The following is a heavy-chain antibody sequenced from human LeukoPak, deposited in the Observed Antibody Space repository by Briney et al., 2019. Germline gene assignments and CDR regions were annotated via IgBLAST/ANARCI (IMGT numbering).Heavy chain of an antibody. J-gene: IGHJ4*02. CDR1: GFTFSSYS. Sequence: GGSLRLSCAASGFTFSSYSMNWVRQAPGKGLEWVSSISSSSYIYYADSVKGRFTISRDNAKNSLYLQMNSLRAEDTAVYYCARVVRGYSGYDWNFDYWGQGTLVTVSS. CDR3: ARVVRGYSGYDWNFDY. CDR2: ISSSSYI. D-gene: IGHD5-12*01. V-gene: IGHV3-21*01.